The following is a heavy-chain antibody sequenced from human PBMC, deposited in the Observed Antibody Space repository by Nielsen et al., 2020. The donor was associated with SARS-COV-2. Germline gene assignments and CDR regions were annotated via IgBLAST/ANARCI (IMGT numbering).Heavy chain of an antibody. CDR2: LDQSGTT. V-gene: IGHV4-34*01. CDR3: AREQWLAGFYQYYGMDV. J-gene: IGHJ6*04. CDR1: GASLSDYF. Sequence: SETLSLTCAVYGASLSDYFCTWVRQPPGKGLEWIGELDQSGTTSYNPSLKSRVTISVDKSNNHFALTLNSVTASDTALYYCAREQWLAGFYQYYGMDVWGKGTTVTVSS. D-gene: IGHD6-19*01.